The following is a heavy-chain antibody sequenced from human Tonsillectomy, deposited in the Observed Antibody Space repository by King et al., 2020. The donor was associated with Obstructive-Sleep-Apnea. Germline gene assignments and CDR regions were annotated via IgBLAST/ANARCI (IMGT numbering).Heavy chain of an antibody. V-gene: IGHV3-48*04. J-gene: IGHJ6*02. CDR3: ARALDPDGSGSYYNVVDYYYYGMDV. CDR2: ISSSSSTI. Sequence: VQLVESGGGLVQPGGSLRLSCAASGFTFSSYSMNWVRQAPGKGLEWVSYISSSSSTIYYADSVKGRFTISRDNAKNSLYLQMNSLRAEDTAVYYCARALDPDGSGSYYNVVDYYYYGMDVWGQGTTVTVSS. D-gene: IGHD3-10*01. CDR1: GFTFSSYS.